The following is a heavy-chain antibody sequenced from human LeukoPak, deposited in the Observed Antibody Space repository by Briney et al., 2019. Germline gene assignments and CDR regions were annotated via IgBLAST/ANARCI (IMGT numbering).Heavy chain of an antibody. CDR1: GGSISSYY. V-gene: IGHV4-59*01. CDR2: IYYSWST. D-gene: IGHD3-10*01. Sequence: SETLSLTCTVSGGSISSYYWSWIRQPPGKGLEWIGYIYYSWSTNYHPSLKSRVTISVDTTKNQFSLKLSSVTAADTAVYYCARETKWFGEFDRWFDPWGQGTLVTVSS. J-gene: IGHJ5*02. CDR3: ARETKWFGEFDRWFDP.